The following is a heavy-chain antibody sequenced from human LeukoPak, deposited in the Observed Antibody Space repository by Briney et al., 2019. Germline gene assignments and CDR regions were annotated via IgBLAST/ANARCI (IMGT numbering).Heavy chain of an antibody. CDR2: IYHTGET. D-gene: IGHD2-2*01. CDR3: ARAGISVPAAPLD. CDR1: GYSISSGYY. J-gene: IGHJ4*02. V-gene: IGHV4-38-2*02. Sequence: KPSETLSLTCTVAGYSISSGYYWGWLRQSPGKGLEWIASIYHTGETHYHPSLKSRVSISVDTSNNQFSLRSTSATAADTAMYYCARAGISVPAAPLDWGQGTLVTVSS.